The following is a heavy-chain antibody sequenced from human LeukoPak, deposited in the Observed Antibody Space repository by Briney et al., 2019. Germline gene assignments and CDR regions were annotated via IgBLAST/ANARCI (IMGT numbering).Heavy chain of an antibody. CDR3: AKDSGYDSEYYYYMDV. Sequence: GGSLRLSCAASGFTFSSYGMHWVRQAPGKGLEWVAVISYDGSNKYYADSVKGRFTISRDNSKNTLYLQMNSLRAEDTAVYYCAKDSGYDSEYYYYMDVWGKGTTVTVSS. CDR1: GFTFSSYG. J-gene: IGHJ6*03. D-gene: IGHD5-12*01. CDR2: ISYDGSNK. V-gene: IGHV3-30*18.